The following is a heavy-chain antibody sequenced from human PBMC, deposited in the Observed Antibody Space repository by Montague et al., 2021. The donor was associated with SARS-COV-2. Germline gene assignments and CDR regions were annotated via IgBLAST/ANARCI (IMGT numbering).Heavy chain of an antibody. J-gene: IGHJ6*02. CDR3: ARGQPPRITFGGIISCGLDV. CDR1: GGSFSGYY. V-gene: IGHV4-34*01. Sequence: SETLSLTCAVYGGSFSGYYWTWIRQPPGKGLEWIGEINHSGSTNXNPSLKGRVTISVDTSKNQFSLKLRSVTAADTAVYYCARGQPPRITFGGIISCGLDVWGQGTTVTVSS. CDR2: INHSGST. D-gene: IGHD3-16*02.